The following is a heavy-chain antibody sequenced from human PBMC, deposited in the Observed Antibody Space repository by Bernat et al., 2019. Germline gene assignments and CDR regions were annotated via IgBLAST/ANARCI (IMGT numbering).Heavy chain of an antibody. J-gene: IGHJ6*02. Sequence: EVQLVESGGGLIQPGGSRRLSCAASDFSVSSNYMSWVRQAPGKGLEWVSIIYSDGRTYYASSVEGRLSISRDNSKNTLYLQMNSLRAEDTAVYYCARDGRVAVGATDYYYGMDVWGQGTTVTVSS. D-gene: IGHD6-19*01. CDR3: ARDGRVAVGATDYYYGMDV. CDR2: IYSDGRT. CDR1: DFSVSSNY. V-gene: IGHV3-53*01.